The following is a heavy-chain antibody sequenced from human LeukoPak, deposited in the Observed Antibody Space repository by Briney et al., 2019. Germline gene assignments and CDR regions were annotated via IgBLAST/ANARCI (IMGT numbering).Heavy chain of an antibody. Sequence: GGSLRLSCAASGFTFSNAWMSWVRQAPGKGLEWVGRIKSKTDGGTTDYAAPVKGRFTISRDDSKNTLYLQMNSLKTEDTAVYYCTTGKRSIAAAATKGAFDIWGQGTMVTVSS. CDR3: TTGKRSIAAAATKGAFDI. CDR1: GFTFSNAW. V-gene: IGHV3-15*01. D-gene: IGHD6-13*01. CDR2: IKSKTDGGTT. J-gene: IGHJ3*02.